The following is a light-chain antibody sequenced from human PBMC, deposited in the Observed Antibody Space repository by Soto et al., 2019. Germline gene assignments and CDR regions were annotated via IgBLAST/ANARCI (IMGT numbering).Light chain of an antibody. CDR2: KAS. CDR3: QRYNTYSYT. CDR1: QSINSW. J-gene: IGKJ2*01. V-gene: IGKV1-5*03. Sequence: DIQMTQSPSTLSASVGDRVTITCRASQSINSWLAWFQHKPGKAPKLLIHKASSLESGVPSRFSGSASGTEFTLTISSLQPDDVATYYCQRYNTYSYTFGQGTKLEIK.